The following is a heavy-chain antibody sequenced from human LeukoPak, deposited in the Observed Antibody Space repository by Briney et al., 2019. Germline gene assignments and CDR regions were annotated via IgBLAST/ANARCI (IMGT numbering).Heavy chain of an antibody. CDR1: GGSISSGGYS. J-gene: IGHJ3*02. V-gene: IGHV4-30-2*01. Sequence: SQTLSLTCAVSGGSISSGGYSWSWIRQPPGKGLEWIGYIYHSGSTYYNPSLKSRVTISVDRSKNQFSLKLSSVTAADTAVYYCARPIVGASDTFDIWGQGTMVTVSS. CDR3: ARPIVGASDTFDI. D-gene: IGHD1-26*01. CDR2: IYHSGST.